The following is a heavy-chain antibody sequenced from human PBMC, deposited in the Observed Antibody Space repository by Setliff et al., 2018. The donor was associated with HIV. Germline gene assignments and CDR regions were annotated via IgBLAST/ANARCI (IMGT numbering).Heavy chain of an antibody. D-gene: IGHD5-12*01. CDR3: SRDFMATTNGFDY. V-gene: IGHV3-33*01. Sequence: GGSLRLSCAASGFTLRSYGMHWVRQAPGKGLEWVTVLWFDGIRKYYADSVKGRFTISRDNAKNFLYLQMDSLRAEDTAVYYCSRDFMATTNGFDYWGQGTLVTVSS. CDR2: LWFDGIRK. CDR1: GFTLRSYG. J-gene: IGHJ4*02.